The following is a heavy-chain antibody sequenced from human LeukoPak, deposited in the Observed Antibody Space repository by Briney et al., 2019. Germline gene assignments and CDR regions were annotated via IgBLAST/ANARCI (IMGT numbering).Heavy chain of an antibody. D-gene: IGHD6-6*01. Sequence: SETLSLTCTVSGGSISTYYWSWIRQPPGKGLEWIGYIYYSGSTNYNPSLKSRVTISVDTSKNQFSLRLSSVTAADTAVYYCARRPDYYYYYYMDVWGKGTTVTISS. CDR3: ARRPDYYYYYYMDV. J-gene: IGHJ6*03. CDR1: GGSISTYY. CDR2: IYYSGST. V-gene: IGHV4-59*01.